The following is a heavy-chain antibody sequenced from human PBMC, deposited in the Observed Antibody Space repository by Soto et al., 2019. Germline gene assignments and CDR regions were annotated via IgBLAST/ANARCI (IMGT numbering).Heavy chain of an antibody. CDR1: GFTSSSCA. D-gene: IGHD2-8*02. Sequence: EVQLLASGGGLVQPGGSLRLSCVASGFTSSSCAMRWVRQAPGKGLEWVSGISARGGSTYYAASVKGRFTISIDNSKNTLYPQMPSLRAEDTAVYYCSTPGLGTVSNVFHGRGQGTLVNASS. CDR2: ISARGGST. J-gene: IGHJ4*02. CDR3: STPGLGTVSNVFHG. V-gene: IGHV3-23*01.